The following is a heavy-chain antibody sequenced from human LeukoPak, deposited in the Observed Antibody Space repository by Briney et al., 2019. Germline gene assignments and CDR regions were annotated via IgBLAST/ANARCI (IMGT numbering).Heavy chain of an antibody. V-gene: IGHV3-30*04. CDR2: ISFDGFHK. CDR1: GFTIRGDA. Sequence: PGTSLRLSCTASGFTIRGDAMLWVRQAPGKGLQWVAYISFDGFHKYYADSVKGRFTISRDNSKNTLYLQMNSLRTDDTALFYCARETLDALDLWGPGTLVTVSS. J-gene: IGHJ3*01. CDR3: ARETLDALDL.